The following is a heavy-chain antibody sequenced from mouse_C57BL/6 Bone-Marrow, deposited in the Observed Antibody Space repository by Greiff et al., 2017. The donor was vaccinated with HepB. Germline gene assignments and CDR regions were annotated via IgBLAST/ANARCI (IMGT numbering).Heavy chain of an antibody. D-gene: IGHD1-1*01. V-gene: IGHV1-54*01. Sequence: QVQLQQSGAELVRPGTSVKVSCKASGYAFTNYLIEGVKQRPGQGLEWIGVINPGSGGTNYNEKFKGNATLTADKSSSTAYMQLSSLTSEDSAVYFCARERYYGSTWYFDVWGTGTTVTVSS. CDR3: ARERYYGSTWYFDV. CDR2: INPGSGGT. CDR1: GYAFTNYL. J-gene: IGHJ1*03.